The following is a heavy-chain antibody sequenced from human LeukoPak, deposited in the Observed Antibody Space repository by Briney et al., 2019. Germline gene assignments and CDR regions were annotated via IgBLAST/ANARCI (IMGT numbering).Heavy chain of an antibody. CDR3: AREQQLDRDDAFDI. CDR2: IIPIFGTA. CDR1: GGTFSSYA. Sequence: ASVKVSCKASGGTFSSYAISWVRQAPGQGLEWMGGIIPIFGTANYAQKFQGRVTITADKSTSTAYMELSSLRSEDTAVYYCAREQQLDRDDAFDIWGQGTMVAVSS. V-gene: IGHV1-69*06. D-gene: IGHD6-13*01. J-gene: IGHJ3*02.